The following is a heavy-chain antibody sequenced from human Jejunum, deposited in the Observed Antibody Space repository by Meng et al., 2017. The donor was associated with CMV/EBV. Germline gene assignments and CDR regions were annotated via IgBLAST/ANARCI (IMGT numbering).Heavy chain of an antibody. CDR3: ARDEVPAAIMSYYYSYGLSV. CDR1: GYY. Sequence: GYYIHWVRQAPGPGLEWLGWINPNSGGTNYAQSFQGRVTMSRDLSISTAYMELSRLTSDDTAIYYCARDEVPAAIMSYYYSYGLSVWGQGTTVTVSS. V-gene: IGHV1-2*02. CDR2: INPNSGGT. D-gene: IGHD2-2*01. J-gene: IGHJ6*02.